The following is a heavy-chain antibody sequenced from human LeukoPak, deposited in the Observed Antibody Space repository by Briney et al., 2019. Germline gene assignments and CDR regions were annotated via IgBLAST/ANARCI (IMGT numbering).Heavy chain of an antibody. V-gene: IGHV5-51*01. CDR2: IYPDDSDT. J-gene: IGHJ4*02. CDR1: GYNFTTYW. Sequence: GESLKISCKASGYNFTTYWIAWVRQMPGKGLECMGIIYPDDSDTRYSPTFQGQVSISADKSTSTAYLQWSSLKAPDTAMYYCARRPAGAAGLFFDYWGQGTLVTVSS. CDR3: ARRPAGAAGLFFDY. D-gene: IGHD6-19*01.